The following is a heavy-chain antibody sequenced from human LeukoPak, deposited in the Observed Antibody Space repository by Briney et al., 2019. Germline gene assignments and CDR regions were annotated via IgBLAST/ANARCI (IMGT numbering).Heavy chain of an antibody. V-gene: IGHV1-2*02. Sequence: ASVTVSFTSSVYIFMYYYLHWVRQAPGQGREWMAWIGPNSGATKSAANFQGRLTLTTDTSINTAYMELSSLTFDDMAVYYCARRRTTNYYDYWGQGTLVTVSS. CDR2: IGPNSGAT. J-gene: IGHJ4*02. CDR1: VYIFMYYY. D-gene: IGHD1-14*01. CDR3: ARRRTTNYYDY.